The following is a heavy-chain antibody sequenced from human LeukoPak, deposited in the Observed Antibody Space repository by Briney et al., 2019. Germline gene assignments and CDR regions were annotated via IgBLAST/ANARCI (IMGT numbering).Heavy chain of an antibody. D-gene: IGHD1-7*01. Sequence: GASVNVSFTASGYTFTDYYMHWVRQAPGQGREGMGWINPNSGGTNYAQKFQGRVTMTRDTSISTAYMELSRLRSDDTAVYYCARDDLTSRELLMWGQGTLVTVSS. CDR3: ARDDLTSRELLM. J-gene: IGHJ4*02. CDR2: INPNSGGT. CDR1: GYTFTDYY. V-gene: IGHV1-2*02.